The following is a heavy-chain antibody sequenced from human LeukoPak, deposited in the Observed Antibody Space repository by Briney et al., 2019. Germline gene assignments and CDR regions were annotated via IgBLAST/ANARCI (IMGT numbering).Heavy chain of an antibody. Sequence: VASVKVSCKASGYTFTGYYMHWVRQAPGQGLEWMGWINPNSGGTNYAQKFQGWVTMTRDTSISTAYMELSRLRSDDTAVYYCARNYYDSSGYYSYYYGMDVWGQGTTVTVSS. J-gene: IGHJ6*02. CDR2: INPNSGGT. CDR3: ARNYYDSSGYYSYYYGMDV. V-gene: IGHV1-2*04. CDR1: GYTFTGYY. D-gene: IGHD3-22*01.